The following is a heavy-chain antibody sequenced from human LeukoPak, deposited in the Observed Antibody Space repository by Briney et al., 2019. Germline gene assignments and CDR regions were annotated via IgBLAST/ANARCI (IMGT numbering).Heavy chain of an antibody. J-gene: IGHJ4*02. D-gene: IGHD6-13*01. CDR1: GLTFPSYE. CDR3: ATAAAAGRNED. CDR2: ISSSGRTI. V-gene: IGHV3-48*03. Sequence: GGSLRLSCAASGLTFPSYEMSWVRQAPGKGLEWVSYISSSGRTIYYADSVKGRFTISRDNARNSLYLQTNSLRAEDTAVYYCATAAAAGRNEDWGQGTLVIVSS.